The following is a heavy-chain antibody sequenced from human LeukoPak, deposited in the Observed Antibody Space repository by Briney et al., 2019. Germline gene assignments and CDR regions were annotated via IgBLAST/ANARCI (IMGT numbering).Heavy chain of an antibody. J-gene: IGHJ4*02. D-gene: IGHD1-26*01. CDR2: INPNSGGT. V-gene: IGHV1-2*02. CDR1: GYTFTSYY. Sequence: ASVKVYCKASGYTFTSYYIHWVRQAPGQGLEWMGWINPNSGGTNYAQKFQGRVTMTRDTSISTAYMDLSRLRSDDAAVYYCARGSIVGATFDYFDYWGQGTLVTVSS. CDR3: ARGSIVGATFDYFDY.